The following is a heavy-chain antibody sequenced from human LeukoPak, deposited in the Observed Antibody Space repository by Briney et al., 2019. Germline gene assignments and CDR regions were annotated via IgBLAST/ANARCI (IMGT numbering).Heavy chain of an antibody. J-gene: IGHJ4*02. V-gene: IGHV3-7*01. CDR2: IQKEGSEK. D-gene: IGHD5-12*01. Sequence: GGSLRLSCAASGFTFRTYWMTWVRQAPGKGLEWVANIQKEGSEKNSVYSVKGRFTISRDNAKNSLYLQMNSLRVEDTAVYYCARDSENSGYDVHDYWGRGTLVTVSS. CDR1: GFTFRTYW. CDR3: ARDSENSGYDVHDY.